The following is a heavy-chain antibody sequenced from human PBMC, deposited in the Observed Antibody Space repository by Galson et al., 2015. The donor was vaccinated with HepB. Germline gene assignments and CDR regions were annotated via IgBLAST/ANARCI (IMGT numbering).Heavy chain of an antibody. D-gene: IGHD3-16*02. CDR3: ARVGVSKFGGALVVPYYFDY. V-gene: IGHV4-34*01. Sequence: ETLSLTCAVYGGSLSDYNWTWIRQPPGKGLEWIGEIKHTGTTNYQPSLKSRVTISLDTSKNEFSLRLSPLTAADTAVYYCARVGVSKFGGALVVPYYFDYWGQGTLVTVSS. J-gene: IGHJ4*02. CDR1: GGSLSDYN. CDR2: IKHTGTT.